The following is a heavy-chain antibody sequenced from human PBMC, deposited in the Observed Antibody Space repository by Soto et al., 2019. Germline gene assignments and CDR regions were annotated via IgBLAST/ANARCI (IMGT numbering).Heavy chain of an antibody. Sequence: QVQLVQSGAEVKKPGASVKVSCKASGYTFSNFAMHWVRQAPGQRLEWMGWINAGNWNTKYSRKFQGRVTITRDPSASTAYMELSSLRSEDTAVYYCAREAGSFDYWGQGTLVTVSS. V-gene: IGHV1-3*01. CDR2: INAGNWNT. CDR1: GYTFSNFA. CDR3: AREAGSFDY. D-gene: IGHD3-10*01. J-gene: IGHJ4*02.